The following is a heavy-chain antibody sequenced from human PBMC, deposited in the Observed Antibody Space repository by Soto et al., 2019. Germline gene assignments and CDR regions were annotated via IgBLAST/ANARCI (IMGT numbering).Heavy chain of an antibody. D-gene: IGHD3-9*01. CDR1: GFTFDDYA. CDR3: ASGRGYDILTGYYPYFDY. Sequence: EVQLVESGGGLAQPGRSLRLSCAASGFTFDDYAMHWVRQAPGKGLEWVSGISWNSGSIGYADSVKGRFTISRDNAKKSRYLHMNSRTAEDTALSYCASGRGYDILTGYYPYFDYWGQGTLVTVSS. V-gene: IGHV3-9*01. CDR2: ISWNSGSI. J-gene: IGHJ4*02.